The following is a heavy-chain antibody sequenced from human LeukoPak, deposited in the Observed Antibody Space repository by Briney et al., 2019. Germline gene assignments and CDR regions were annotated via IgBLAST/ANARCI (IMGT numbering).Heavy chain of an antibody. CDR2: TYYRSKWYN. V-gene: IGHV6-1*01. CDR1: GDSVSSNSAA. Sequence: SQTLSFTCAISGDSVSSNSAAWTWIRQSPSRGLEWLGRTYYRSKWYNDYAVSVKSRITINPDTSKNQFPLQLNSVTPEDTAVYYCARELGSSWYGVHYYYGMDVWGQGTTVTVSS. D-gene: IGHD6-13*01. CDR3: ARELGSSWYGVHYYYGMDV. J-gene: IGHJ6*02.